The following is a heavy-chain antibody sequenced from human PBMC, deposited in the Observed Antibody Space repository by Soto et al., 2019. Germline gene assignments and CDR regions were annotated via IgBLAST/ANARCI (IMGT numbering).Heavy chain of an antibody. D-gene: IGHD5-12*01. CDR2: ISYDGNVK. CDR3: AKTSGGSNYYYYGMDV. J-gene: IGHJ6*02. V-gene: IGHV3-30-3*02. CDR1: RFSFNAYA. Sequence: GGSLRLSCAASRFSFNAYAMHWVHQAPGKGLEWVAVISYDGNVKYYADSVKGRFTISRDNSKGTLFLQMNSLRGDDTAVYYCAKTSGGSNYYYYGMDVWGQGTTVTLSS.